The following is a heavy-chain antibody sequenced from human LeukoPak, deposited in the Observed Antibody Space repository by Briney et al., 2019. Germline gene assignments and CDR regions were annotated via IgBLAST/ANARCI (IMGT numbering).Heavy chain of an antibody. CDR2: ISSSGSVT. Sequence: GGSLRLSCAASGFTFGDYYMTWIRQTPGKGLEWVSYISSSGSVTYNADSVKGRFIISRDNAKNSLDLQMNSLRDEDTAVYYCARRAGAYSHPYDYWGQGTLVTVSS. V-gene: IGHV3-11*01. CDR1: GFTFGDYY. D-gene: IGHD4/OR15-4a*01. CDR3: ARRAGAYSHPYDY. J-gene: IGHJ4*02.